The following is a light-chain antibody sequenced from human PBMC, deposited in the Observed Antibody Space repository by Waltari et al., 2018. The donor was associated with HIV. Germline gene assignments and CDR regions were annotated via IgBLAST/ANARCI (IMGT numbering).Light chain of an antibody. CDR3: QQSYTTPFT. J-gene: IGKJ5*01. Sequence: DIQMTQSPSSLSTSVGDRVSITCRASQGITTYLSWYQHKPGSAPTLLIFGASKLQTVVSSRFRGSGSGTTFTLSISYVQPEDFATYYCQQSYTTPFTFGQGTRLDI. V-gene: IGKV1-39*01. CDR1: QGITTY. CDR2: GAS.